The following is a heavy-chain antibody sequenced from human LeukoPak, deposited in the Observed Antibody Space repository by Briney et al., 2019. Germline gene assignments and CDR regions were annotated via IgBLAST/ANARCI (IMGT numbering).Heavy chain of an antibody. CDR2: IYYSGST. D-gene: IGHD4-11*01. V-gene: IGHV4-61*08. CDR3: ARHTVTNFPPDYYYGMDV. J-gene: IGHJ6*02. Sequence: KPSQTLSLTCTVSGGSISSGGYYWSWIRQPPGKGLEWIGYIYYSGSTNYNPSLKSRVTISVDTSKNQFSLKLSSVTAADTAVYYCARHTVTNFPPDYYYGMDVWGQGTTVTVSS. CDR1: GGSISSGGYY.